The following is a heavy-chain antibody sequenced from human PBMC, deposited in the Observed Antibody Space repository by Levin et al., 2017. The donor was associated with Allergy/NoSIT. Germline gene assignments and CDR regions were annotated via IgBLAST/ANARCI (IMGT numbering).Heavy chain of an antibody. CDR2: ISYDGSNK. CDR1: GFTFSSYG. CDR3: AKDRRRWYYGSGSYQIDY. Sequence: PGGSLRLSCAASGFTFSSYGMHWVRQAPGKGLEWVAVISYDGSNKYYADSVKGRFTISRDNSKNTLYLQMNSLRAEDTAVYYCAKDRRRWYYGSGSYQIDYWGQGTLVTVSS. J-gene: IGHJ4*02. D-gene: IGHD3-10*01. V-gene: IGHV3-30*18.